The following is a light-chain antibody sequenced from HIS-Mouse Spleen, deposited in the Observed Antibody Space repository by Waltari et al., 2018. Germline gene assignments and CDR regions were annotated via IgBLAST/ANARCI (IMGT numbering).Light chain of an antibody. Sequence: DIQLTQSPSFLSASVGDGVTITSRASQGISSYLAWYQQKPVKAPKLLIYAASTLQSGVPSRFSGSGSGTEFTLTISSLQPEDFATYYCQQLNSYPLYTFGQGTKLEIK. J-gene: IGKJ2*01. V-gene: IGKV1-9*01. CDR2: AAS. CDR3: QQLNSYPLYT. CDR1: QGISSY.